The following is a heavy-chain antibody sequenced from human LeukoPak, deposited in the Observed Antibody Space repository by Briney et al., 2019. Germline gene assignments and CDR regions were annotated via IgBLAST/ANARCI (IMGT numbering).Heavy chain of an antibody. CDR3: TGLKGTGWPIDY. Sequence: SGGSLRLSCTASGFTFGDYAMSWFRQAPGKGLECVGFIRSEAYGGTTKYAASVKGRFTISRYDSKSIAYLQMNGLKTDDTAVYYCTGLKGTGWPIDYWGQGTLVTVSS. CDR2: IRSEAYGGTT. V-gene: IGHV3-49*03. J-gene: IGHJ4*02. D-gene: IGHD6-19*01. CDR1: GFTFGDYA.